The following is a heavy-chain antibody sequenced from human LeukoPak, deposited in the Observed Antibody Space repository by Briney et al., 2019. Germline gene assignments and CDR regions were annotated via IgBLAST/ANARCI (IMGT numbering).Heavy chain of an antibody. D-gene: IGHD2-15*01. CDR1: GGSISSSSYY. V-gene: IGHV4-39*01. CDR2: IYYSGST. Sequence: PSETLSLTCTVSGGSISSSSYYWGWIRQPPGKGLEWIGSIYYSGSTYYNPSLKSRVTISVDTSKNQFSLKLSSVTAADTAVYYCARQRYCSGGSCYSDDTGFDPWGQGTLVTVSS. J-gene: IGHJ5*02. CDR3: ARQRYCSGGSCYSDDTGFDP.